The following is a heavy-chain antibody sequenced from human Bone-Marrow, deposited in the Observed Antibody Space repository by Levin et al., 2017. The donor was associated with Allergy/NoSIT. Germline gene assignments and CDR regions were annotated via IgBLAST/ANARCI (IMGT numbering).Heavy chain of an antibody. D-gene: IGHD3-3*01. Sequence: GGSLRLSCAAYGFTFSSYAMSWVRQAPGKGLEWVSVIGASVVTTYYADSVKGRFTISRDNSKNTLYLQMNSLRAEDTAVYYCANNYDFWSGYYPPFDYWGQGALVTVSS. V-gene: IGHV3-23*01. CDR1: GFTFSSYA. CDR2: IGASVVTT. J-gene: IGHJ4*02. CDR3: ANNYDFWSGYYPPFDY.